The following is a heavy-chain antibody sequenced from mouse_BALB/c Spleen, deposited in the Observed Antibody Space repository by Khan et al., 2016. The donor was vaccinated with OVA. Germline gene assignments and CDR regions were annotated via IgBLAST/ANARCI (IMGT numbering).Heavy chain of an antibody. CDR2: IYPGDGST. Sequence: QVQLKQSGPELVKPGALVKISCKASGYTFTAYDINWVKQRPGQGLEWIGWIYPGDGSTKYNENFKGKATLTADKSSNTAYKQLSSLTSDKSAAYCCAREGLRGVAMDYWGQGTSVSVSS. V-gene: IGHV1S56*01. CDR3: AREGLRGVAMDY. J-gene: IGHJ4*01. D-gene: IGHD2-4*01. CDR1: GYTFTAYD.